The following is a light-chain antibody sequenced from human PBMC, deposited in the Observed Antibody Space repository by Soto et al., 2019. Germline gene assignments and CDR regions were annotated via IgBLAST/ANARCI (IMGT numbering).Light chain of an antibody. CDR3: QQLNTYPLT. CDR1: QSISTW. V-gene: IGKV1-5*01. CDR2: ETS. Sequence: DIQMTQSPSTLSASVGDTVTINCRASQSISTWLAWYQQKPGKAPNLLIYETSTLKSGIPSRFSGSGSGTEFTLTISSLQPEDFATYYCQQLNTYPLTFGGGTKVDIK. J-gene: IGKJ4*01.